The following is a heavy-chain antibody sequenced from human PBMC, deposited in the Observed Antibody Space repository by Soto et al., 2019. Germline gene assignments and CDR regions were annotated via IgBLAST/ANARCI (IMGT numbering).Heavy chain of an antibody. CDR3: ARATVGVVPTDTYLDH. Sequence: QVQLVQSGTEVQKPGASVKVSCKASGYTFNNFVVAWVRQAPGQGLEWMGWISASNGDTNYAQKFQGRVTMTTATSTHTAYMPLRSLISDATAVYSCARATVGVVPTDTYLDHWGQGTRVSVSS. J-gene: IGHJ4*02. V-gene: IGHV1-18*01. D-gene: IGHD3-10*01. CDR2: ISASNGDT. CDR1: GYTFNNFV.